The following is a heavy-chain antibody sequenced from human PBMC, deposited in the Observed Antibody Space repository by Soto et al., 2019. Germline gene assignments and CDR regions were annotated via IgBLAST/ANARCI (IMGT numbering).Heavy chain of an antibody. CDR2: ISAYNGNT. D-gene: IGHD4-17*01. J-gene: IGHJ2*01. Sequence: QVQLVQSGAEVKKPGASVKVSCKASGYTFTSYGISWVRQAPGQGLEWMGWISAYNGNTNYAQKLQGRGTMTTDTSTSTADMELGRLRSDDTAGYYCARGLMTTVTTGWYFDLWGRGTLVTVSS. CDR3: ARGLMTTVTTGWYFDL. V-gene: IGHV1-18*01. CDR1: GYTFTSYG.